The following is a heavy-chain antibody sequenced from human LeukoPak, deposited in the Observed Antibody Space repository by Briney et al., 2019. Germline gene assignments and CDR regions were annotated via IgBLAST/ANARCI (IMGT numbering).Heavy chain of an antibody. CDR2: MNPNSGNT. D-gene: IGHD6-13*01. Sequence: ASVKVSCKASGYTFTSYDSNWVRQATGQGLEWMGWMNPNSGNTGYAQKFQGRVTMNRNTSISTAYMELSSLRSEDTAVYYCAREGTAAAPSYYYYYYMDVWGKGTTVTVSS. V-gene: IGHV1-8*01. CDR1: GYTFTSYD. J-gene: IGHJ6*03. CDR3: AREGTAAAPSYYYYYYMDV.